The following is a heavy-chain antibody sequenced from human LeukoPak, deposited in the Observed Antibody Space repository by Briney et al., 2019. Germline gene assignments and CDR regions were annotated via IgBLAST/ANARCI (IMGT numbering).Heavy chain of an antibody. D-gene: IGHD1/OR15-1a*01. J-gene: IGHJ4*02. Sequence: GGSLRLSCAASGFTFSSYGMHWVRQAPGKGLEWVAVISYDGSNKYYADSVKGRFTISRDNSKNTLYLQMNSLRAEDTAVYYCAREGPINNGDLDYWGQGTLVTVSS. CDR2: ISYDGSNK. CDR1: GFTFSSYG. CDR3: AREGPINNGDLDY. V-gene: IGHV3-30*03.